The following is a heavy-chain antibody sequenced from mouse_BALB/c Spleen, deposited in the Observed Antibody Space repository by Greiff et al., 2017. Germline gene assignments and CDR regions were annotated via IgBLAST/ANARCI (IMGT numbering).Heavy chain of an antibody. CDR2: IDPSDSET. CDR1: GYSFTSYW. J-gene: IGHJ2*01. CDR3: ARGDGNSLYFDY. V-gene: IGHV1S126*01. Sequence: QVQLQQSGPQLVRPGASVKISCKASGYSFTSYWMHWVKQRPGQGLEWIGMIDPSDSETRLNQKFKDKATLTVDKSSSTAYMQLSSPTSEDSAVYYCARGDGNSLYFDYWGQGTTLTVSS. D-gene: IGHD2-1*01.